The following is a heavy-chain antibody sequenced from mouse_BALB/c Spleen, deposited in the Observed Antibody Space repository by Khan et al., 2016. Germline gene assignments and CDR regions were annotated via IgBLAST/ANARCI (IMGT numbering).Heavy chain of an antibody. CDR3: ARYRYYYGSSGYFDV. J-gene: IGHJ1*01. Sequence: QIQLVQSGPELKKPGKTVKISCKASGYTFTNYGMNWAKQAPGKGLKWMGWINTYSGESTYADDFKGRFAFSLETSANTAYLQINNLKYEDTATYFCARYRYYYGSSGYFDVWGAGTTVTVSS. CDR1: GYTFTNYG. CDR2: INTYSGES. V-gene: IGHV9-3-1*01. D-gene: IGHD1-1*01.